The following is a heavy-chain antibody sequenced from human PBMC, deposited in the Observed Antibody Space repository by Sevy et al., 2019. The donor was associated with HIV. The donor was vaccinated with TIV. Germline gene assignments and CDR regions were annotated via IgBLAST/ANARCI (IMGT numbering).Heavy chain of an antibody. Sequence: GGSLRLSCAASGFTFTEFVMTWVRQSPGKGLEWVSTINSGGGSTYYADSVKGRFTISRDNSQNTLDLQMNSLRAEDTAVYYCAKDVVGGYYDSSGYSDHWGQGTLVTVSS. CDR1: GFTFTEFV. J-gene: IGHJ4*01. CDR3: AKDVVGGYYDSSGYSDH. D-gene: IGHD3-22*01. CDR2: INSGGGST. V-gene: IGHV3-23*01.